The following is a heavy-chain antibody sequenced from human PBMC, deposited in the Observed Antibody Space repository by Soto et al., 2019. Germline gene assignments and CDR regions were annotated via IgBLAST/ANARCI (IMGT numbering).Heavy chain of an antibody. CDR3: ARGLRRQLLNRFDP. D-gene: IGHD2-2*01. CDR1: GGSISSYY. CDR2: IYYIGST. Sequence: SETLSLTCTVSGGSISSYYWSWIRPPPGKGLEWIGYIYYIGSTNYNPSLKSRVTISVDTSKNQFSLKLSSVTAADTAVYYCARGLRRQLLNRFDPWGQGTLVTVSS. V-gene: IGHV4-59*01. J-gene: IGHJ5*02.